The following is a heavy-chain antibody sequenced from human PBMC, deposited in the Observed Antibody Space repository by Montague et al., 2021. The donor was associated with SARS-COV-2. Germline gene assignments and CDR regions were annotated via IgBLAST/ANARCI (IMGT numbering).Heavy chain of an antibody. CDR2: IGLDGSNE. J-gene: IGHJ4*02. Sequence: SLRLSCAASGFSFSSYGMHWVRQAPGKGLEWVAVIGLDGSNEYYADPVKGRFTISGDNSKNTLYLQMNSLRAVDTAVYYCAKDQGRERKRAFDSWGQGILVTVSS. D-gene: IGHD1-26*01. CDR1: GFSFSSYG. CDR3: AKDQGRERKRAFDS. V-gene: IGHV3-33*06.